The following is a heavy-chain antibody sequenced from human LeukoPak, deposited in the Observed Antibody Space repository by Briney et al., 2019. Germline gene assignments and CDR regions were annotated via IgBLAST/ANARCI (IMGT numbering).Heavy chain of an antibody. CDR3: VKGSSDSRPYYFDS. Sequence: GGSLRLSCAASGFTFSSYAMGWVRQAPGKGLEWVSAISGSGGSTYYADSVKGRFTISRDNSKSTLNLQMNSLRAEDTGVYYCVKGSSDSRPYYFDSWGQGTLVTVSS. J-gene: IGHJ4*02. CDR2: ISGSGGST. CDR1: GFTFSSYA. V-gene: IGHV3-23*01. D-gene: IGHD3-22*01.